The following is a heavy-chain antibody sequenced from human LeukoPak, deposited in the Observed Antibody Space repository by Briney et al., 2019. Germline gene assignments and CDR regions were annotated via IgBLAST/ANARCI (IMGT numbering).Heavy chain of an antibody. D-gene: IGHD3-16*02. Sequence: PGGSLRLSCAASGFTFSSYGMHWVRQAPGKGLEWVAVISYDGSNKYHADSVKGRFTISRDNSKNTLYLQMNSLRAEDTAVYYCAKLATGYRTNGYHLAGQTDDYWGQGTLVTVSS. CDR1: GFTFSSYG. CDR3: AKLATGYRTNGYHLAGQTDDY. V-gene: IGHV3-30*18. J-gene: IGHJ4*02. CDR2: ISYDGSNK.